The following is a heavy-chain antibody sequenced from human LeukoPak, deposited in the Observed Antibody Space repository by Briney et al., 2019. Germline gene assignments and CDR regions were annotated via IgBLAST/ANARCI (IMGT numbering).Heavy chain of an antibody. CDR1: GFTVSSNY. D-gene: IGHD5-18*01. V-gene: IGHV3-53*01. Sequence: GGSLRLSCAASGFTVSSNYMSWVRQAPGKGLEWVSVIYSGGSTYYADSVEGRFTISRDNSKNTLYLQMNSLRAEDTAVYYCARLKRGYSYGHGAFDIWGQGTMVTVSS. CDR2: IYSGGST. J-gene: IGHJ3*02. CDR3: ARLKRGYSYGHGAFDI.